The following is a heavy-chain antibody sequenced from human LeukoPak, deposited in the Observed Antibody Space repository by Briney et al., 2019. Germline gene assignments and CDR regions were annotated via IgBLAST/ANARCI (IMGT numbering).Heavy chain of an antibody. J-gene: IGHJ5*02. CDR1: GFMFSNYW. CDR2: INKDGSVA. V-gene: IGHV3-7*03. Sequence: GPLRLSCVGSGFMFSNYWMSWVRQAPGKGLEWVANINKDGSVAYSADSLKGRFTFSRDNAKSSLFLQMNSLRVEDSAVYYCARLDKTVTHWGGSQNEDNWFDPWGQGTLVTVSS. D-gene: IGHD3-16*01. CDR3: ARLDKTVTHWGGSQNEDNWFDP.